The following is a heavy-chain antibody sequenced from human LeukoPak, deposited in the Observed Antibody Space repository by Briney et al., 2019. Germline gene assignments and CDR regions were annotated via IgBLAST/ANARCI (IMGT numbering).Heavy chain of an antibody. CDR1: GGSISSYY. V-gene: IGHV4-59*08. CDR3: GSHRTGDYWYFDL. CDR2: IYYSGNT. J-gene: IGHJ2*01. D-gene: IGHD1-1*01. Sequence: SETLSLTCTVSGGSISSYYWSWIRQPPGKGLEWIGYIYYSGNTNYNPSLKSRVTISVDTSKNRFSLKVTSVTAADTAVYYCGSHRTGDYWYFDLWGRGTLVTVSS.